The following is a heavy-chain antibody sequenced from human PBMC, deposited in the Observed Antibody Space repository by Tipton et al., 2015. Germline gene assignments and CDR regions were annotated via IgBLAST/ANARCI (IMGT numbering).Heavy chain of an antibody. V-gene: IGHV1-18*01. D-gene: IGHD2-15*01. CDR3: ARAVEGSCSGGSCYVY. Sequence: QSGPEVKRPGASVKVSCKASGYFFTNYGITWVRQAPGQGLEWMGWISGYNGNANSAQKFQDRVTMTMDMSTSTAYMELRSLTSDDTAVYYCARAVEGSCSGGSCYVYWGQGTLVTVSS. CDR2: ISGYNGNA. CDR1: GYFFTNYG. J-gene: IGHJ4*02.